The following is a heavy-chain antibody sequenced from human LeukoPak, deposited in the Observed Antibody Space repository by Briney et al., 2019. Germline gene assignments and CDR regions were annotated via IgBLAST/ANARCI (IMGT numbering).Heavy chain of an antibody. V-gene: IGHV3-23*01. J-gene: IGHJ3*02. CDR2: ISGSGGST. D-gene: IGHD6-19*01. CDR3: AKDISGWYGSFAFDI. CDR1: GFTFSSYA. Sequence: GRSLRLSCAASGFTFSSYAMSWVRQAPGKGLEWVSAISGSGGSTYYADSVKGRFTISRDNSKNTLYLQMNSLRAEDTAVYYCAKDISGWYGSFAFDIWGQGTMVTVSS.